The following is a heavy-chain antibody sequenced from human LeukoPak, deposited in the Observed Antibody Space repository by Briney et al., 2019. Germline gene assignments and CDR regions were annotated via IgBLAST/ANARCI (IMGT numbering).Heavy chain of an antibody. V-gene: IGHV4-61*01. CDR2: IYYSGST. D-gene: IGHD3-9*01. CDR1: GGSVSSGSYY. Sequence: SETLSLTCNVSGGSVSSGSYYWSWIRQPPGKGLEWIGYIYYSGSTNYNPSLKSRVTISVDTSKNQFSLKLSSVTAADTAVYYCARWVLRYFDWLLYPNGMDVWGEGTTVTVSS. CDR3: ARWVLRYFDWLLYPNGMDV. J-gene: IGHJ6*04.